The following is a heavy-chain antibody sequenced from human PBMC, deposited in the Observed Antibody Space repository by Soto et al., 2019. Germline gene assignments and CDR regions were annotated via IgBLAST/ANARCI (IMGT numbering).Heavy chain of an antibody. CDR2: ISHSGST. Sequence: QLQLLESGSGLVKPSQTLSLTCSVSGGSINSGRSSWNWIRQPPGKGLEWIAYISHSGSTYCTPSLKSRVTISVDRSKNQSSLKLTSLTAADTAVYYCVRESTPSGPHWFDTWGPGILVTVSS. J-gene: IGHJ5*02. D-gene: IGHD2-8*02. CDR3: VRESTPSGPHWFDT. V-gene: IGHV4-30-2*01. CDR1: GGSINSGRSS.